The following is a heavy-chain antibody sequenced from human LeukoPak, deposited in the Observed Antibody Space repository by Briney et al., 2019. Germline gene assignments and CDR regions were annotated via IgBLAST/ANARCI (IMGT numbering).Heavy chain of an antibody. CDR1: GLTFTSHG. V-gene: IGHV3-33*05. CDR3: ARDRAVSWLDS. D-gene: IGHD3-10*01. J-gene: IGHJ5*01. CDR2: ISLDGSRK. Sequence: GRSLRLSCAASGLTFTSHGFHWVRQAPGRGLEWLTFISLDGSRKSYADSVKGRFTFSRDDSKNTLYLEMNSLRAEDTVTYYCARDRAVSWLDSWGLGTLVTVSS.